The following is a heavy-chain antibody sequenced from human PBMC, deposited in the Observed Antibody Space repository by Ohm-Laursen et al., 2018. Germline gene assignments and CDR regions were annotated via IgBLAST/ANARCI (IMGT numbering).Heavy chain of an antibody. Sequence: SLRLSCSASGFTFSSYAMSWVRQAPGKGLEWVSAISGSGGSTYYADSVKGRFTISRDNSKNTLYLQMNSLRAEDTAVYYCTTEHYAWFDPWGQGTLVTVSS. J-gene: IGHJ5*02. CDR1: GFTFSSYA. CDR2: ISGSGGST. D-gene: IGHD4-17*01. V-gene: IGHV3-23*01. CDR3: TTEHYAWFDP.